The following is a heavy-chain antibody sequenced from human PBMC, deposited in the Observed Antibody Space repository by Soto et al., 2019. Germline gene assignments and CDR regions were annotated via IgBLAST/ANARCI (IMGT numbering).Heavy chain of an antibody. J-gene: IGHJ4*02. V-gene: IGHV1-58*01. CDR2: IVVGSGNT. D-gene: IGHD3-22*01. Sequence: SVKVSCKASGFTFTSSAVQWVRQARGQRLEWIGWIVVGSGNTNYAQKFQERVTITRDMSTSTAYMELSSLRSEDTAVYYCAAAGSRYYDSSGYTHWGQGTLVTVSS. CDR1: GFTFTSSA. CDR3: AAAGSRYYDSSGYTH.